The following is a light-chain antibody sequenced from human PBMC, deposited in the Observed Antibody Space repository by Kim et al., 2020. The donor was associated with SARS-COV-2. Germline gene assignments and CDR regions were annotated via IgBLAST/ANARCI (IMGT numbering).Light chain of an antibody. V-gene: IGKV1-39*01. CDR2: SAS. J-gene: IGKJ1*01. CDR3: QQGFRTPPT. CDR1: QGISTD. Sequence: SVGDRVTVTCRASQGISTDLNWYQQKPGKAPRLLIYSASTLQSGVPSRFSGSGSGTDFTLTISSLQPEDFATYYCQQGFRTPPTFGQGTKVEIK.